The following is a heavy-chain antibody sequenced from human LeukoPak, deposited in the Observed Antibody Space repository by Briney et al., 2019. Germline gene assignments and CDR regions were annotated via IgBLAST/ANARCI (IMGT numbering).Heavy chain of an antibody. CDR1: GFTLSNYW. V-gene: IGHV3-7*01. D-gene: IGHD1-1*01. CDR2: IKDDGSAK. CDR3: ARIQLYHGDFDS. Sequence: GVLRLSCAASGFTLSNYWMTWVRQAPGKGLEWVASIKDDGSAKYYDDSVQGRFSISRGDAKNPLYLQMNSLTFDDTAVYYCARIQLYHGDFDSWGQGTLVTVSS. J-gene: IGHJ4*02.